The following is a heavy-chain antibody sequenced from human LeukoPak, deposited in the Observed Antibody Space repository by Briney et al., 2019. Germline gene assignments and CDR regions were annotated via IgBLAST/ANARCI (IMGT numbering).Heavy chain of an antibody. Sequence: GGSLRLSCAASGFTFSSYWMHWVRQAPGKGLVWVSRINSDGGSTSYADSVKGRFTISRDNAKNTLYLQMNSLRAEDTAVYYCAKAVGYCSGGSCFRALDVWGQGTTVTVSS. J-gene: IGHJ6*02. CDR2: INSDGGST. V-gene: IGHV3-74*01. CDR1: GFTFSSYW. D-gene: IGHD2-15*01. CDR3: AKAVGYCSGGSCFRALDV.